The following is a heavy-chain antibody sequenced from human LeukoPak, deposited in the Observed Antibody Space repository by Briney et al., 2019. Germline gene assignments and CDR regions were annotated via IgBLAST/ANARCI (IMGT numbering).Heavy chain of an antibody. J-gene: IGHJ4*02. CDR1: GFTFTNYA. CDR3: AKWGGYDILTGYYVPDY. D-gene: IGHD3-9*01. CDR2: ITGSDGTS. Sequence: GTSLRLSCVASGFTFTNYAMSWVRQAPGKGLEWVSAITGSDGTSHYADSVKGRFTISRDNSKNTLYLQVNSLRAEDTAVYYCAKWGGYDILTGYYVPDYWGQGTLVTVSS. V-gene: IGHV3-23*01.